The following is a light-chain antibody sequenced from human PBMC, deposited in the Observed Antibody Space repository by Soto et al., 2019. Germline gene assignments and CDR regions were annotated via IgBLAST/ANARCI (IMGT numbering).Light chain of an antibody. CDR1: QSISSW. CDR3: QQYNSYSRT. V-gene: IGKV1-5*03. Sequence: DNQMAQSPSALSSSVRDRVTNTFPASQSISSWLAWYQQKPGKAPKLLIYKASSLESGVPSRFSGSGSGTEFTLTISSLQPDDFATYYCQQYNSYSRTFGPGTKVDIK. CDR2: KAS. J-gene: IGKJ3*01.